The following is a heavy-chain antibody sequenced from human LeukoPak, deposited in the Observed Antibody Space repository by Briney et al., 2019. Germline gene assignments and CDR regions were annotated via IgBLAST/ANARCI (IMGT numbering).Heavy chain of an antibody. D-gene: IGHD3-22*01. CDR3: ATRYYYDSSGYLDYFDY. CDR2: FDPEDGET. Sequence: ASVKVSCKVSGYTLTELSMHWVRQAPGKGLEWMGGFDPEDGETIYAQKFQGRVTMTEDTSTDTAYMELSSLRSEDTAVYYCATRYYYDSSGYLDYFDYWGQGTLVTVSS. CDR1: GYTLTELS. J-gene: IGHJ4*02. V-gene: IGHV1-24*01.